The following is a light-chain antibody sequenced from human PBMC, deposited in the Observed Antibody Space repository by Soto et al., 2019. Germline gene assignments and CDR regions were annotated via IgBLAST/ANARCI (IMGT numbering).Light chain of an antibody. CDR1: QSVSSW. J-gene: IGKJ1*01. CDR3: QQSYSSPWT. CDR2: DAS. Sequence: EIQMTQAPYTLSASVGDRDTLTCRASQSVSSWLAWYQQKPGKAPKLLIYDASTLETGVPSRFSGSGSQTEFTLTITSLQPDDFATYVCQQSYSSPWTFGQGTKVDIK. V-gene: IGKV1-5*01.